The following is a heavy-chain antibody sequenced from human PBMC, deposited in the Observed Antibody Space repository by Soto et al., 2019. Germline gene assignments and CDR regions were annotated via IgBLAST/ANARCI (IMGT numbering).Heavy chain of an antibody. V-gene: IGHV3-23*01. Sequence: GGSLRLSCAASGFTFSSYAMSWVRQAPGKGLEWVSAISGSGGSTYYADSVKGRFTISRDNSKNTLYLQMNSLRAEDTAVYYCAKGVRYAVTKGGRDYWGQGTLVTVSS. CDR2: ISGSGGST. J-gene: IGHJ4*02. CDR3: AKGVRYAVTKGGRDY. CDR1: GFTFSSYA. D-gene: IGHD4-17*01.